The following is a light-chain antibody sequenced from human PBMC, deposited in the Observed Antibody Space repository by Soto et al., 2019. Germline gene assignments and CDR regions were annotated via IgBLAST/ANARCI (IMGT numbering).Light chain of an antibody. CDR3: QQAYSFPIT. Sequence: DIQMTHSPSSLSASVGDEVTITCRASQTIMTYLNWYQQRPGKAPELLIFAASSLQSGVPSRFSGSGSGTDFTLSISNLQPEDFATYYCQQAYSFPITFGQGTRLEI. CDR2: AAS. V-gene: IGKV1-39*01. CDR1: QTIMTY. J-gene: IGKJ5*01.